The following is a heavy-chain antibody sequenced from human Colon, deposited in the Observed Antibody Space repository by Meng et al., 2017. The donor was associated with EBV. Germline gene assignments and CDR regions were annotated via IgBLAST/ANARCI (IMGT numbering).Heavy chain of an antibody. CDR3: TTYAVGAGGRGY. J-gene: IGHJ4*02. CDR1: GNFISSGNYH. Sequence: QLQLQESGQGLLTLSQTLSLPCVVSGNFISSGNYHWSRLRQAPGKGLEWIGHSESTSYTPSLRSGVVISVDTAKNQFSLRLDSVTAADTAVYYCTTYAVGAGGRGYWGPGTLVTVSS. V-gene: IGHV4-30-4*01. D-gene: IGHD2-15*01. CDR2: HSEST.